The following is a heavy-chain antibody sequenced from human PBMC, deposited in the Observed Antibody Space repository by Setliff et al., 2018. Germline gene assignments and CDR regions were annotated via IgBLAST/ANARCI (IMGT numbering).Heavy chain of an antibody. CDR1: GFSISSGYY. Sequence: SETLSLTCAVSGFSISSGYYWGWIRQPPGKGLEWIVNIHHDGPSVHYNPSLKSRVTMSVDKSKNQFSLKLSSVTAADTAVYYCARGGERYHSASWGQGTLVTVSS. D-gene: IGHD1-1*01. CDR2: IHHDGPSV. V-gene: IGHV4-38-2*01. J-gene: IGHJ4*02. CDR3: ARGGERYHSAS.